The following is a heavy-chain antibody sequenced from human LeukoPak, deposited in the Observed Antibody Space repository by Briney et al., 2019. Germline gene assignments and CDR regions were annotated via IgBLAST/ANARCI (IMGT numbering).Heavy chain of an antibody. Sequence: GGSLRLSCAGSEFTFTSYFMGWVRQAPGKGLEWVANIKQDGSEINYVASVKGRFTISRDNARNSLYLQMNSLRAEDTAVYYCTSTSQPVPGTDWGQGTLVIVSS. D-gene: IGHD6-13*01. V-gene: IGHV3-7*01. CDR3: TSTSQPVPGTD. CDR2: IKQDGSEI. CDR1: EFTFTSYF. J-gene: IGHJ4*02.